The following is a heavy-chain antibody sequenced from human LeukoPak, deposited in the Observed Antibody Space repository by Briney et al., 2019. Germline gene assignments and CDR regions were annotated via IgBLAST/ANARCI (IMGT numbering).Heavy chain of an antibody. CDR1: GFTFSSYS. CDR2: ISSSSSYI. Sequence: PGGSLRLSCAASGFTFSSYSMNWVRRAPGKGLEWVSSISSSSSYIYYADSVKGRFTISRDNAKNSLYLQMNSLRAEDTAVYYCASFGIAAPYYYYYYMDVWGKGTTVTVSS. D-gene: IGHD6-6*01. J-gene: IGHJ6*03. V-gene: IGHV3-21*01. CDR3: ASFGIAAPYYYYYYMDV.